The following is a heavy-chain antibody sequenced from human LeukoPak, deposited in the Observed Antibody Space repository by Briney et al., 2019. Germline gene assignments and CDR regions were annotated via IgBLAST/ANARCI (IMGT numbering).Heavy chain of an antibody. CDR2: IKQDGSEK. CDR1: GFTFSSYA. Sequence: PGGSLRLSCAASGFTFSSYAMSWVRQAPGKGLEWVANIKQDGSEKYYVDSVKGRFTISRDNAKNSLYLQMNSLRAEDTAVYYCARGGAQLDYWGQGTLVTVSS. V-gene: IGHV3-7*01. J-gene: IGHJ4*02. CDR3: ARGGAQLDY. D-gene: IGHD5-24*01.